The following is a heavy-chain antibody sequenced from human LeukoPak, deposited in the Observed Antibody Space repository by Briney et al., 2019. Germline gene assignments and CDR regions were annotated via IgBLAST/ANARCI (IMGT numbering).Heavy chain of an antibody. D-gene: IGHD1-26*01. J-gene: IGHJ4*02. CDR3: TRTSPGIPLDF. Sequence: SETLSLTCAVSGVSFSGYYWSWIRQPPGKGPEWIGEISHSGRSSYNPSLKSRVTISLDTSENQFSLKLSFVTAADTAVYYCTRTSPGIPLDFWGQGTLVSVSS. V-gene: IGHV4-34*01. CDR2: ISHSGRS. CDR1: GVSFSGYY.